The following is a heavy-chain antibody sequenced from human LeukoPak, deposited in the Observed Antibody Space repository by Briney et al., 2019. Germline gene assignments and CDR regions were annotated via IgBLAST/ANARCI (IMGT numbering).Heavy chain of an antibody. CDR2: ISTSGGDT. V-gene: IGHV3-23*01. Sequence: GGSLRLSCAASGFTFTDSAMTWVRQAPGKGLEWVSAISTSGGDTIYTDSVKDRFTISIDNSKNTLYLQMNSLRAEDTAIYYCAKGGSYAPLDYWGQGTLVTVSS. CDR3: AKGGSYAPLDY. J-gene: IGHJ4*02. D-gene: IGHD1-26*01. CDR1: GFTFTDSA.